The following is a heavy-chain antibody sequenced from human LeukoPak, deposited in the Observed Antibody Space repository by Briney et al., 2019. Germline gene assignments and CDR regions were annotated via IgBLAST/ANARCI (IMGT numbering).Heavy chain of an antibody. CDR1: GFTFSNYG. Sequence: PGGSLRLSCAASGFTFSNYGMHWVRQAPGKGLEWVAVIWSDGTNKYYGDSVKGRFMIYRDDSQNTVYLQMNSLRAEDTAVYYCAKDAQRGFDYSNSLEYWGQGSLVTVSS. D-gene: IGHD4-11*01. CDR2: IWSDGTNK. J-gene: IGHJ4*02. CDR3: AKDAQRGFDYSNSLEY. V-gene: IGHV3-33*06.